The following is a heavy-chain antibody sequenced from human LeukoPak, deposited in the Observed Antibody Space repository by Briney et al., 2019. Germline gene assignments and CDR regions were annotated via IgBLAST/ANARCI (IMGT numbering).Heavy chain of an antibody. CDR1: GFTFSSYA. CDR3: AKRGSSGWYSNSYYMDV. CDR2: ISGSGGST. D-gene: IGHD6-19*01. Sequence: GGSLRLSCAAPGFTFSSYAMSWVRQAPGKGLEWVSAISGSGGSTYYADSVKGRFTISRDNSKNTLYLQMNSLRAEDTAVYYCAKRGSSGWYSNSYYMDVWGKGTTITVSS. V-gene: IGHV3-23*01. J-gene: IGHJ6*03.